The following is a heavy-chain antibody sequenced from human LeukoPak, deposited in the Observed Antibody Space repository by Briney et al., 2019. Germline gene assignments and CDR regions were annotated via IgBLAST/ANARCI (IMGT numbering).Heavy chain of an antibody. D-gene: IGHD3-22*01. Sequence: GASVKVSCKASGGTFSSYAISWVRQAPGQGLEWMGGTTPIFGTANYAQKFQGRVTFTTDESTSTAYMELSSLRSEDTAVYYCAAAVLVVITPVYYLEYWGQGTLVTVSS. CDR1: GGTFSSYA. CDR2: TTPIFGTA. CDR3: AAAVLVVITPVYYLEY. J-gene: IGHJ4*02. V-gene: IGHV1-69*05.